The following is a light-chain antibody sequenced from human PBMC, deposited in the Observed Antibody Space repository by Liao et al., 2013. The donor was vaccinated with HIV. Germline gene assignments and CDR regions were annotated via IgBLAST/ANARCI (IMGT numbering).Light chain of an antibody. Sequence: SYMLAQPPSLSVARGGTATITCGGQFIGTYSVNWYRHKPGQAPVMVIFYDTDRPSGIPERISGSRSRNTATLLISRAEAGDEADYFCQMWDSNSAIFGGGTKLTVL. V-gene: IGLV3-21*04. J-gene: IGLJ2*01. CDR3: QMWDSNSAI. CDR1: FIGTYS. CDR2: YDT.